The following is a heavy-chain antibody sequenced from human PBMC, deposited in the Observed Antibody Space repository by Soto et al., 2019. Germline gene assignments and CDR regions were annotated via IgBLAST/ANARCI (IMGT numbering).Heavy chain of an antibody. CDR3: AKDQSFWNDYYYYYYMDV. V-gene: IGHV3-30*18. CDR1: GFTFSSYG. CDR2: ISYDGSNK. Sequence: GGSLRLSCAASGFTFSSYGMHWVRQAPGKGLEWVAVISYDGSNKYYADSVKGRFTISRDNSKNTLYLQMNSLRAEDTAVYYCAKDQSFWNDYYYYYYMDVWGKGTTVTVSS. J-gene: IGHJ6*03. D-gene: IGHD1-1*01.